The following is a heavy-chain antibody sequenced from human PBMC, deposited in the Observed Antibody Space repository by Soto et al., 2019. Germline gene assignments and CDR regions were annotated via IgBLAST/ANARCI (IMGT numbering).Heavy chain of an antibody. CDR1: GASIASGSYY. CDR2: IPSRGRP. V-gene: IGHV4-30-4*01. Sequence: QVQLRESGPGLVKPSQTLLLTCSVSGASIASGSYYWSWLRQPPGKGLEWIGYIPSRGRPFYHPSLSRRITIASDTSKNQLSLQLPSRPAADAAVYYCARDQYSGYDFALWGEGTLVTFS. CDR3: ARDQYSGYDFAL. D-gene: IGHD5-12*01. J-gene: IGHJ5*02.